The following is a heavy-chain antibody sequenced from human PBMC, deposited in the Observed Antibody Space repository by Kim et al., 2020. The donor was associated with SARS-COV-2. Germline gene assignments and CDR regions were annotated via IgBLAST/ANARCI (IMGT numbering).Heavy chain of an antibody. CDR3: TRITIAGTLGSTP. V-gene: IGHV3-49*03. CDR1: GFTFGDYA. D-gene: IGHD3-10*01. J-gene: IGHJ5*02. CDR2: IRSKAYGGTT. Sequence: GGSLRLSFTASGFTFGDYAMSWFRQAPGKGLEWVGFIRSKAYGGTTEYAASVKGRFTISRDDSKSIAYLQMNSLKTEDTAVYYCTRITIAGTLGSTPWGQGTLVTVSS.